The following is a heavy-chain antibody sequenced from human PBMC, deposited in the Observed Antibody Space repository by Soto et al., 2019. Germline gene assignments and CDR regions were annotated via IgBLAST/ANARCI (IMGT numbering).Heavy chain of an antibody. CDR3: AKAPRVGATTLRY. CDR2: ISGRGGST. J-gene: IGHJ1*01. CDR1: GFTFSSYA. Sequence: EVQLLESGGGLVQPGGSLRLSCAASGFTFSSYAMSWVRQAPGTGLEWVSAISGRGGSTYYADSVKGRFTISSDNPKNTLYLQMNSLRAEDTAVYYCAKAPRVGATTLRYWGQGTLVTVSS. V-gene: IGHV3-23*01. D-gene: IGHD1-26*01.